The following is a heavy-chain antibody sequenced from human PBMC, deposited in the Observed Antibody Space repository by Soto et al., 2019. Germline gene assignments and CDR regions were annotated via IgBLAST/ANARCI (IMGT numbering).Heavy chain of an antibody. CDR2: IIPIFGTA. J-gene: IGHJ6*02. CDR1: GGTFSSYA. V-gene: IGHV1-69*01. D-gene: IGHD3-10*01. Sequence: QVQLVQSGAEVKKPGSSVKVSRKASGGTFSSYAISWVRQAPGQGLEWMGGIIPIFGTANYAQKFQGRVTITADESTSTAYMELSSLRSEDTAVYYCASSYYGSGLSYYYYGMDVWGQGTTVTVSS. CDR3: ASSYYGSGLSYYYYGMDV.